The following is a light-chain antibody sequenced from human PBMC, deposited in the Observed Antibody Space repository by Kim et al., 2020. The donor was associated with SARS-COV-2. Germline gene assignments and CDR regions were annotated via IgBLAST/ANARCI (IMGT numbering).Light chain of an antibody. CDR2: QDS. J-gene: IGLJ1*01. CDR1: KLGDKY. V-gene: IGLV3-1*01. CDR3: QAWDSSTV. Sequence: SYELTQPPSVSVSPGQTASITCSGDKLGDKYACWYQQKPGQSPVLVIYQDSKRPSGIPERFSGSNSGNTATLTISGTQAMDEADCYCQAWDSSTVFGTGT.